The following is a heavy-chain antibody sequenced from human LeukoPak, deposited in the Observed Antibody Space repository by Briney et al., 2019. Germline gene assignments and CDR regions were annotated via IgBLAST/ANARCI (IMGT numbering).Heavy chain of an antibody. CDR2: INPSGGIT. CDR3: ARDGKTAAGNNFDY. D-gene: IGHD6-13*01. CDR1: GYTFTSYY. V-gene: IGHV1-46*01. Sequence: ASVKVPCKASGYTFTSYYIHWMRQAPGQGLEWMGIINPSGGITTYAQKFQRRVTMTRDKSTSTVYMELRRLTSEDTAVYYCARDGKTAAGNNFDYWGQGTLVTVSS. J-gene: IGHJ4*02.